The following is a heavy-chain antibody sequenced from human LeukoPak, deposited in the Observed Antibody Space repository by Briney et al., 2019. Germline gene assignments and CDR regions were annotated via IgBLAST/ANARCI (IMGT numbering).Heavy chain of an antibody. D-gene: IGHD3-22*01. CDR3: ARSPSPVIVVVRLNWFDP. CDR1: GGTFSSYA. V-gene: IGHV1-69*13. J-gene: IGHJ5*02. CDR2: IIPIFGTA. Sequence: ASVKVSCKASGGTFSSYAISWVRQAPGQGLEWIGGIIPIFGTANYAQKFQGRVTITADESTSTAYMELSSLRSEDTAVYYCARSPSPVIVVVRLNWFDPWGQGTLVTVSS.